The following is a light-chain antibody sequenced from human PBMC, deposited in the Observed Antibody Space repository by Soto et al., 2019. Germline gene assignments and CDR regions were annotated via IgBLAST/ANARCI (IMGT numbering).Light chain of an antibody. Sequence: DIQMTQSPSSLSASVGDRFTITCRASQSISSYLNWYQQKPGKAPKLLIYAASSLQSGVPSRFSGSGSGTDFTLTITSLQPEDFATYYCQQLNVYPSTFGGGTKVDIK. CDR2: AAS. J-gene: IGKJ4*01. CDR1: QSISSY. CDR3: QQLNVYPST. V-gene: IGKV1-39*01.